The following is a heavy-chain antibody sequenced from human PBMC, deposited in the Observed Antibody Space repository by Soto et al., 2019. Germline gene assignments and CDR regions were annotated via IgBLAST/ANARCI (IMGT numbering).Heavy chain of an antibody. CDR3: TRGPRVSSTGTGAH. J-gene: IGHJ4*02. D-gene: IGHD1-1*01. CDR1: GFTFSAYW. CDR2: ISDDGSTT. V-gene: IGHV3-74*01. Sequence: LRLSFEVSGFTFSAYWMHWVRQVPGKGLIWVSRISDDGSTTTYADSVKGRFTISRDNAKNTLYLQMNSLRADDTGLYYCTRGPRVSSTGTGAHWGQGILVTVSS.